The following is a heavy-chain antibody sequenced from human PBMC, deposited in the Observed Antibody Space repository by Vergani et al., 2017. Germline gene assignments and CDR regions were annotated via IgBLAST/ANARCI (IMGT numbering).Heavy chain of an antibody. CDR1: GASINNDFYY. J-gene: IGHJ3*01. CDR2: IYVSGIT. Sequence: QVQLQESGPGLVKPSQTLSLTCTVSGASINNDFYYWHWIRQPAGKGLEWIGRIYVSGITDYNSSLQSRVSMSVDTSKNQFSLTLTSVTAADTAVYYCARDNKQLRPRAFDRWGQGQWSPSPQ. D-gene: IGHD4-23*01. CDR3: ARDNKQLRPRAFDR. V-gene: IGHV4-61*02.